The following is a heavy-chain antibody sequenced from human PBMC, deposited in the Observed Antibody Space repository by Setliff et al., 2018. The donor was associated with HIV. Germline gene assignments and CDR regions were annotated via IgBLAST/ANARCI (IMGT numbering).Heavy chain of an antibody. CDR2: INAGNGNT. CDR3: ARDRFGDPYYYYYMDV. Sequence: GASVKVSCKASGYTFTSYAMHWVRQAPGQRLEWMGWINAGNGNTKYSQKFQGRVTITRDTSASTAYMELSSLRSEDTAVHYCARDRFGDPYYYYYMDVWGKGTTVTVSS. CDR1: GYTFTSYA. D-gene: IGHD3-16*01. V-gene: IGHV1-3*01. J-gene: IGHJ6*03.